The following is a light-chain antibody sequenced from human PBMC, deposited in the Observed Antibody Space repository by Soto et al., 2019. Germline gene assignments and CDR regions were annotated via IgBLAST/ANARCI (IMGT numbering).Light chain of an antibody. V-gene: IGKV3-20*01. Sequence: EIVLTQSPGTLSLSPGERATLSCRASQSVRNNYLAWYQQKPGQAPRLLIYDASSRATDIPDRFGGSGSGPDLPLTISRLEPEDFAVYVCQQYGSPLPRTFGQGTRVETK. J-gene: IGKJ1*01. CDR1: QSVRNNY. CDR2: DAS. CDR3: QQYGSPLPRT.